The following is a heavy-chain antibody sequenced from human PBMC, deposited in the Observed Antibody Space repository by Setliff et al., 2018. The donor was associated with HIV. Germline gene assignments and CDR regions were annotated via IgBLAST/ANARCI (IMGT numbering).Heavy chain of an antibody. CDR3: ARSTYYYGSGKGSCWFDP. J-gene: IGHJ5*02. V-gene: IGHV4-30-2*01. CDR1: GGSISSGGYS. D-gene: IGHD3-10*01. Sequence: TLSLTCAVSGGSISSGGYSWSWIRQPPGKGLEWIWYIYHSGSTYYNPSLKSRVTISIDRSKNQFSLQLSSVTAADTAVYYCARSTYYYGSGKGSCWFDPWGQGTLVTVSS. CDR2: IYHSGST.